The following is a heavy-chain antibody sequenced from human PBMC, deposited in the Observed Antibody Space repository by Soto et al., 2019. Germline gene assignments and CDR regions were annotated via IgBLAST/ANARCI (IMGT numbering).Heavy chain of an antibody. CDR2: ISGSGGST. CDR3: AKDRARLGVVVVAAIYPGPLVSFDL. J-gene: IGHJ2*01. V-gene: IGHV3-23*01. CDR1: GFTFSSYA. Sequence: GGSLRLSCAASGFTFSSYAMSWVRQAPGKGLEWVSAISGSGGSTYYADSVKGRFTISRDNSKNTLYLQMNSLRAEDTAVYYCAKDRARLGVVVVAAIYPGPLVSFDLWGRGTLVTVSS. D-gene: IGHD2-15*01.